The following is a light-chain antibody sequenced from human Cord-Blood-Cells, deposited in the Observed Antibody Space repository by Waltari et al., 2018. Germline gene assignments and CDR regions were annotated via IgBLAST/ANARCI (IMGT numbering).Light chain of an antibody. CDR2: YDS. V-gene: IGLV3-21*04. J-gene: IGLJ2*01. Sequence: SYVLTQPPSVSVAPGKTARITCGGNNIGSKSVHWYQQKPGKAPVLVIYYDSDRPSGIPGRCSGSNSGNTATLTISRVEAGDEADYYCQVWDSSSDHVVFGGGTKLTV. CDR3: QVWDSSSDHVV. CDR1: NIGSKS.